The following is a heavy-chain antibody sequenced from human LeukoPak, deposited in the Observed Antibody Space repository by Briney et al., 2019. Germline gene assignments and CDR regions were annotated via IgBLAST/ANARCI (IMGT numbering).Heavy chain of an antibody. D-gene: IGHD2-15*01. J-gene: IGHJ3*02. V-gene: IGHV3-23*01. CDR3: AKAAGGYCSGGSCYGDAFDI. CDR2: ISGSGGST. CDR1: GFTFSSYA. Sequence: GASLRLSCAASGFTFSSYAMSWVRQAPGKGLELVSAISGSGGSTYYADSVKGRFTISRDNSKNTLYLQMNSLRAEDTAVYYCAKAAGGYCSGGSCYGDAFDIWGQGTMLTVSS.